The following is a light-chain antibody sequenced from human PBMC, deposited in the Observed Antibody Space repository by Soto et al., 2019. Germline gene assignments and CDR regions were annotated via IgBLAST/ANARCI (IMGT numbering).Light chain of an antibody. CDR1: SSNIGAGYD. CDR3: YSYDSSLSGYV. CDR2: GNS. Sequence: QSVLTQPPSVSGAPGQRVTISCTGSSSNIGAGYDVHWYQQLPGTAPKLLIYGNSNRPSGVPDRFSGSKSGTSASLAITGHPAEDAADYYCYSYDSSLSGYVFGTGTKVTVL. J-gene: IGLJ1*01. V-gene: IGLV1-40*01.